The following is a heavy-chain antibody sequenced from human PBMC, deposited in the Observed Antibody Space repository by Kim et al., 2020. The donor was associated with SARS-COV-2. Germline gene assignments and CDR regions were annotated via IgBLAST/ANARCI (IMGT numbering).Heavy chain of an antibody. V-gene: IGHV4-34*01. J-gene: IGHJ6*02. D-gene: IGHD6-13*01. Sequence: LKSRVTISVDTSKNQFSLKLSSVTAADTAVYYCASFIAAAGNVYYYGMDVWGQGTTVTVSS. CDR3: ASFIAAAGNVYYYGMDV.